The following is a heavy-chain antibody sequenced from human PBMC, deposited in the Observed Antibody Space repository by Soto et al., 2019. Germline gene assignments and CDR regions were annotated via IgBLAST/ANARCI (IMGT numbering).Heavy chain of an antibody. CDR2: IHDSGSA. D-gene: IGHD2-15*01. CDR3: ARLGFCMICSRGGGFDD. V-gene: IGHV4-31*03. J-gene: IGHJ4*02. Sequence: QVQLQESGPGLVKPSQTLSLTCTVSGGSISSGGYFWSWIRQHPGTGLEWIGYIHDSGSAYYSPCLSCRLFTSLATSKNQFSLELSYVTAADSAVYYCARLGFCMICSRGGGFDDWGQGTLVTVSS. CDR1: GGSISSGGYF.